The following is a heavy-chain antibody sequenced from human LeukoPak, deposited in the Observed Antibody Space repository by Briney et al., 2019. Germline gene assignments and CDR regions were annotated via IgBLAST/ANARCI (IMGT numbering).Heavy chain of an antibody. J-gene: IGHJ5*02. CDR1: GGSISSGGYY. D-gene: IGHD3-10*01. CDR3: ARDWHGSGSYRYNWFDP. V-gene: IGHV4-31*03. Sequence: SETLSLTCTVSGGSISSGGYYWSWIRQHPGKGLEWIGYIYYSGSTYYNPSLKSRVTISVDTSKNQFSLKLSSVTAADTAVYYCARDWHGSGSYRYNWFDPWGQGTLVTVSS. CDR2: IYYSGST.